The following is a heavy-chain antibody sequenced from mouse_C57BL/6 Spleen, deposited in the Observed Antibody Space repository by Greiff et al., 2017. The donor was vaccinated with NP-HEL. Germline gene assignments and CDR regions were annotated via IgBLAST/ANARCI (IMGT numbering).Heavy chain of an antibody. CDR3: TEDYDGGFAY. CDR2: ISSGGDYI. Sequence: EVKLVESGEGLVKPGGSLKLSCAASGFTFSSYAMSWVRQTPEKRLEWVAYISSGGDYIYYADTVKGRFTISRDNARNTLYLQMSSLKSEDTAMYYCTEDYDGGFAYWGQGTLVTVSA. D-gene: IGHD2-4*01. V-gene: IGHV5-9-1*02. J-gene: IGHJ3*01. CDR1: GFTFSSYA.